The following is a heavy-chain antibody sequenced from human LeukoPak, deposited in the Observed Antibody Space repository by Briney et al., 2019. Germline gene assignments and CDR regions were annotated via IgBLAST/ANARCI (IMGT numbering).Heavy chain of an antibody. J-gene: IGHJ4*02. CDR3: AKDYNYFDWSHLFDY. V-gene: IGHV3-23*01. CDR2: ISGSGGNT. D-gene: IGHD3-9*01. Sequence: PGGSLRLSCAASGFTFSTYAMSWVRQAPGKGLEWVSSISGSGGNTYYADSVKGRFTISRDNSKNTLYLQMNSLRAEDTAVYYCAKDYNYFDWSHLFDYWGQGTLVTVSS. CDR1: GFTFSTYA.